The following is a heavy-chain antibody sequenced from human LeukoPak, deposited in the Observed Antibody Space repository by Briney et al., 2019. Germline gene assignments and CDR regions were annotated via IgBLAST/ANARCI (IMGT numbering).Heavy chain of an antibody. J-gene: IGHJ3*02. CDR1: GYTFTSYG. Sequence: ASVKVSCKASGYTFTSYGISWGRQAPGQGLEWMGWISAYNGNTNYAQKLQGRVTMTTDTSTSTAYMELRSLRSDDTAVYYCARAGRATVVTPNPGFDIWGQGTMVTVSS. V-gene: IGHV1-18*01. CDR2: ISAYNGNT. D-gene: IGHD4-23*01. CDR3: ARAGRATVVTPNPGFDI.